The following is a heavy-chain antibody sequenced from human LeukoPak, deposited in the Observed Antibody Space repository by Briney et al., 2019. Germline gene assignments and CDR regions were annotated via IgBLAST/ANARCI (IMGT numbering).Heavy chain of an antibody. CDR2: ISYDGSNK. Sequence: GGSLRLSCAASGFTFSSYGMHWVRQAPGKGREWVAVISYDGSNKYYADSVKGRFTISRDNSKNTLYLQMNSLRAEDTAVYYCAKDQRGYRGYDPTDYWGQGTLVTVSS. CDR1: GFTFSSYG. J-gene: IGHJ4*02. V-gene: IGHV3-30*18. D-gene: IGHD5-12*01. CDR3: AKDQRGYRGYDPTDY.